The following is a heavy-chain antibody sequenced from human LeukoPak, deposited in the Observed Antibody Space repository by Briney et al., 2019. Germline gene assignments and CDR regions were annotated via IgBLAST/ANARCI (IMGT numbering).Heavy chain of an antibody. D-gene: IGHD1-26*01. V-gene: IGHV4-59*02. CDR1: GGSVSSYY. CDR3: ARAGSYYSYFDY. CDR2: IHNSGST. J-gene: IGHJ4*02. Sequence: KPSETLSLTCTVSGGSVSSYYWSWIRQPPGKGLEWIGYIHNSGSTNYNPSLKSRVTMSVDTSKNQFSLKLSSVTAADTAVCYCARAGSYYSYFDYWGQGTLVTVSS.